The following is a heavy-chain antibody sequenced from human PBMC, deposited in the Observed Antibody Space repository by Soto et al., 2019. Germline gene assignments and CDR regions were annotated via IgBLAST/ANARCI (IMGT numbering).Heavy chain of an antibody. V-gene: IGHV3-53*01. D-gene: IGHD2-15*01. CDR2: IYSGGLT. J-gene: IGHJ4*02. CDR1: GFGGSASY. Sequence: LRLSCAASGFGGSASYMTWVSQSPGKGLEWVSVIYSGGLTFYADSVKGRFAISRDNSKNTLYLQMNSLRPDDTAVYFCARGLGFCSGGSCYDDWGQGTLVTVSS. CDR3: ARGLGFCSGGSCYDD.